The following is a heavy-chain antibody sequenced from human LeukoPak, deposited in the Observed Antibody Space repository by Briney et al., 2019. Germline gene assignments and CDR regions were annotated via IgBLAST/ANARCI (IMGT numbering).Heavy chain of an antibody. D-gene: IGHD3-22*01. CDR1: GFTFSSYS. Sequence: GGSLRLSCAASGFTFSSYSMNWVRQAPGKGLEWVSYISSSSSTIYYADSVKGRFTISRDNAKNSLYLQMNSLRDEDTAVYYCARDTDYYDSSGSDAFDIWGQGTMVTDSS. V-gene: IGHV3-48*02. CDR2: ISSSSSTI. J-gene: IGHJ3*02. CDR3: ARDTDYYDSSGSDAFDI.